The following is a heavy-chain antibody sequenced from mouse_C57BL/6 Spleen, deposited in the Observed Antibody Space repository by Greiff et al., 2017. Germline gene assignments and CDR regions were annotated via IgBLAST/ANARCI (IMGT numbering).Heavy chain of an antibody. V-gene: IGHV1-85*01. CDR1: GYTFTSYD. CDR2: IYPRDGST. Sequence: VQLQQSGPELVKPGASVKLSCKASGYTFTSYDINWVKQRPGQGLEWIGWIYPRDGSTKYNEKFKGKATLTVDTSSSTAYMELHSLTSEDSAVYFCASQHYYGSSYQAWFAYWGQGTLVTVSA. D-gene: IGHD1-1*01. CDR3: ASQHYYGSSYQAWFAY. J-gene: IGHJ3*01.